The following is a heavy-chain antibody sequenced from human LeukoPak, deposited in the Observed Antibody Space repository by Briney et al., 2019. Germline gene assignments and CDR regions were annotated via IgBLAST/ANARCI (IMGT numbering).Heavy chain of an antibody. J-gene: IGHJ6*02. D-gene: IGHD6-19*01. CDR2: INSDGYSI. V-gene: IGHV3-74*01. CDR1: GFTFSSYW. Sequence: PGGSLRLSCAVSGFTFSSYWMHWVRQVPGEGLVWVSRINSDGYSIGYADSVKGRFTISRDNAKNTLLLQVNSPRAEDTAVYYCARGGVAGGMDVWGQGTTVTVSS. CDR3: ARGGVAGGMDV.